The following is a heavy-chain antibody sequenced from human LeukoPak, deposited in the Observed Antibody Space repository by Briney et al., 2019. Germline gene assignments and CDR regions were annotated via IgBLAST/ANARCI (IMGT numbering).Heavy chain of an antibody. CDR3: TRELLSLQQGLDY. J-gene: IGHJ4*02. D-gene: IGHD2/OR15-2a*01. CDR2: ISGSGGRI. V-gene: IGHV3-21*01. CDR1: GFTFSSYS. Sequence: AGGSLRLSCAASGFTFSSYSMNWVRQAPGKGLEWVTSISGSGGRIFYADSVRGRFSVSRDNAGNSLSLQMDSLRVEDTAVYYCTRELLSLQQGLDYWGQGTLVTVSS.